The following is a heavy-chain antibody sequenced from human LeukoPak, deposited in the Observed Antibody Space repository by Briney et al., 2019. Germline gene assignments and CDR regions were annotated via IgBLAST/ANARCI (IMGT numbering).Heavy chain of an antibody. CDR3: GRLMATTHFDY. CDR1: GYSISSGYY. CDR2: IYHSGST. D-gene: IGHD5-24*01. J-gene: IGHJ4*02. Sequence: SETLSLTCTVSGYSISSGYYWGWIRQPPGEGLEWIGIIYHSGSTYYNPSLKSRVTISVDTSKNHFSLKLSSVNAADTAVYYCGRLMATTHFDYWGQGTLVTVSS. V-gene: IGHV4-38-2*02.